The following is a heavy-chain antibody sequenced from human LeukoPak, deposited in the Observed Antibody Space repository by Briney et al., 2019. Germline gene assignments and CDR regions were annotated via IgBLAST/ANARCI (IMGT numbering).Heavy chain of an antibody. D-gene: IGHD4-17*01. J-gene: IGHJ4*02. CDR1: GITFNSYA. Sequence: GSLRLSCTASGITFNSYAMSWVRQAPGKGLEWVSGISSSGGNTYYADSAKGRFTVSRDSSKNTLYLQMNSLSAEDTAVYYCAQRGTVTRGFDYWGQGTLVTVSS. V-gene: IGHV3-23*01. CDR2: ISSSGGNT. CDR3: AQRGTVTRGFDY.